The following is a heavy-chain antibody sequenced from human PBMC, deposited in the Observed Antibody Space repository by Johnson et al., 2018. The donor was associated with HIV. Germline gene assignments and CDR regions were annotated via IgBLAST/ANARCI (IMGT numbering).Heavy chain of an antibody. V-gene: IGHV3-9*01. D-gene: IGHD3-16*01. Sequence: VQLVESRGGLIQPGGSLRLSCAASGFIFRNYWMYWVRQAPGKGLEWVSGISWNSGSIGYAAAVKGRFTISRDNAKNSLYLQMNSLRAEDTAVYYCARESGGQYDAFDIWGQGTMVTVSS. CDR3: ARESGGQYDAFDI. CDR2: ISWNSGSI. CDR1: GFIFRNYW. J-gene: IGHJ3*02.